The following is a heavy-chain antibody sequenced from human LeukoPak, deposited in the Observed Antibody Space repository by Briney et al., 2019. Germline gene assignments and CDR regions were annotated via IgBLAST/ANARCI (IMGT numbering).Heavy chain of an antibody. CDR1: GGSISSYY. CDR3: AGADRHDYGEDY. J-gene: IGHJ4*02. CDR2: IYYSGSS. D-gene: IGHD4-17*01. V-gene: IGHV4-59*01. Sequence: SETLSLTCTVSGGSISSYYWSWTRQPPGKGLEWIGFIYYSGSSYYNPSLKSRVTMSVDTSKNQFSLKLTSVTAADAAVYYCAGADRHDYGEDYWGQGTLVTVPS.